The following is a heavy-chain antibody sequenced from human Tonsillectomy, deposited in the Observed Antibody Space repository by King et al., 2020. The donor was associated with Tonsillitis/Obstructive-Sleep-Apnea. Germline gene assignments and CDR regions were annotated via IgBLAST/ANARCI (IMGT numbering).Heavy chain of an antibody. CDR3: ARGTTVTTLGAFDI. V-gene: IGHV5-51*03. D-gene: IGHD4-17*01. CDR1: GYKFSTYW. CDR2: IHAGDSDT. J-gene: IGHJ3*02. Sequence: QLVQSGAEVKKPGESVKISCKGSGYKFSTYWIGWVRQMPGKGLEWVGIIHAGDSDTRYSPSFQGQVTISADKSISTAYLQWSSLKASDTAMYYCARGTTVTTLGAFDIWGQGTMVTVSS.